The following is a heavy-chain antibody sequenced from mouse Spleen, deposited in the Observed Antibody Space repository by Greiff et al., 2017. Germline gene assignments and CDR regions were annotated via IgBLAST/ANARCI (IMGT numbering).Heavy chain of an antibody. Sequence: EVKLVESEGGLVQPGSSMKLSCTASGFTFSDYYMAWVRQVPEKGLEWVANINYDGSSTYYLDSLKSRFIISRDNAKNILYLQMSSLKSEDTATYYCARVPGGGYYFDYWGQGTTLTVSS. J-gene: IGHJ2*01. CDR2: INYDGSST. CDR1: GFTFSDYY. CDR3: ARVPGGGYYFDY. V-gene: IGHV5-16*01.